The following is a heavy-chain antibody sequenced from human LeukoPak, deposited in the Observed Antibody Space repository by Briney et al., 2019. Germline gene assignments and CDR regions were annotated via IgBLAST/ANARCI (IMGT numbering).Heavy chain of an antibody. CDR1: GYTFTSYY. V-gene: IGHV1-8*03. D-gene: IGHD6-19*01. CDR3: ARGDDSSGGVDY. Sequence: ASVKVSCKASGYTFTSYYMHWVRQATGQGLEWMGWMNPNSGNTGYAQKFQGRVTITRNTSISTAYMELSSLRSEDTAVYYCARGDDSSGGVDYWGQGTLVTVSS. J-gene: IGHJ4*02. CDR2: MNPNSGNT.